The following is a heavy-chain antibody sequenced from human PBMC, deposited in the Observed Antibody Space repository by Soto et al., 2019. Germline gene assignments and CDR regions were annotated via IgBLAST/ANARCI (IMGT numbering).Heavy chain of an antibody. Sequence: GGSVKVSCKASGGTFSSYAISWVRQAPGQGLEWMGGIIPIFGTANYAQKFQGRVTITADESTSTAYMELSSLRSEDTAVYYCASRPSYYYVGSGYFPHYYYYGMDVWGQGATVTVSS. J-gene: IGHJ6*02. CDR3: ASRPSYYYVGSGYFPHYYYYGMDV. V-gene: IGHV1-69*13. CDR2: IIPIFGTA. D-gene: IGHD3-22*01. CDR1: GGTFSSYA.